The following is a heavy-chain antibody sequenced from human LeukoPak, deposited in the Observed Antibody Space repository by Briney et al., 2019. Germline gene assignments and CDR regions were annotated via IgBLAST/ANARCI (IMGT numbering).Heavy chain of an antibody. J-gene: IGHJ6*04. D-gene: IGHD1-14*01. CDR3: ARIPPEGPYYYYYGMDV. Sequence: SVKVSCKASGGTLSSYAISWVRQAPGQGLEWMGGIIPIFGTANYAQKFQGRVTITADESTSTAYMELSSLRSEDTAVYYCARIPPEGPYYYYYGMDVWGKGTTVTVSS. CDR2: IIPIFGTA. CDR1: GGTLSSYA. V-gene: IGHV1-69*13.